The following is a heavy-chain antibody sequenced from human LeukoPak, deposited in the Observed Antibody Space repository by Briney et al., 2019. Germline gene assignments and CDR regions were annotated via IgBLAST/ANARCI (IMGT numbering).Heavy chain of an antibody. Sequence: GGALILSCGASGFTFRYSVRSWVRQAPGKVMQWVSHISIRDNNTFYTHFAKGRFTTSRDNSKDTLYLQTNSLRAEDTAIFYCARDIEFSTWGLGTMVTVSS. J-gene: IGHJ3*01. D-gene: IGHD3-3*02. CDR2: ISIRDNNT. CDR1: GFTFRYSV. CDR3: ARDIEFST. V-gene: IGHV3-23*01.